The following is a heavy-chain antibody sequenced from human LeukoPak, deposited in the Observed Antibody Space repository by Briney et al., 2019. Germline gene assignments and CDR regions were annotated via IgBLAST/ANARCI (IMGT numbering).Heavy chain of an antibody. CDR3: ARRQLHYYGMDV. CDR1: GGSISSSSYY. D-gene: IGHD4-23*01. V-gene: IGHV4-39*01. Sequence: SETLSLTCTVSGGSISSSSYYWGWIRQPPGEGLEWIGSIYYSGSSYDNPSVRSRVTISVDTSKNQFSLEMNSVTAADTAVYYCARRQLHYYGMDVWGQGTTVTVSS. J-gene: IGHJ6*02. CDR2: IYYSGSS.